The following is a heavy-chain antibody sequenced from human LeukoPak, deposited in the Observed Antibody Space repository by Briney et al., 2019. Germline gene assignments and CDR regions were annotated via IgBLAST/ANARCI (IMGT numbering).Heavy chain of an antibody. CDR2: IYLGGNT. D-gene: IGHD3-10*01. V-gene: IGHV4-38-2*01. CDR3: ARILVRGVTPLRYYYGMDV. Sequence: PSETLSLTCAVSGYSIGSGYYWGWIRQPPGKGLEWIANIYLGGNTYYNPSLKSRVTISVDTSKNQFSLKLSSVTAADTAVYYCARILVRGVTPLRYYYGMDVWGKGTTVTVSS. J-gene: IGHJ6*04. CDR1: GYSIGSGYY.